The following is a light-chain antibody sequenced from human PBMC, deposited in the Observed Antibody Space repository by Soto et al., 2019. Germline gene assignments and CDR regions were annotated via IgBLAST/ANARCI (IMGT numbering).Light chain of an antibody. Sequence: DIQLTQSPSFLSASVGDRVTITCRASQGISSYLAWYQQKPGKAPKLLIYAASTVQSGVPSRFSGSGSGTEFTLTISSLQPEDFATYYCQQLNTRGTFGQGTKLEIK. CDR3: QQLNTRGT. V-gene: IGKV1-9*01. CDR2: AAS. CDR1: QGISSY. J-gene: IGKJ2*01.